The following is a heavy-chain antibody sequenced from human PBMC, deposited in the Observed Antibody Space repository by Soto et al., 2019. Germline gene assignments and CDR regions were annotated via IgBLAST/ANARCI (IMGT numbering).Heavy chain of an antibody. CDR3: AKDLGVVVVITTYGMDV. D-gene: IGHD3-22*01. Sequence: PGGSLRLSCAASGFTFSSYAMHWVRQAPGKGLEWVAVIWYDGSNKYYADSVKGRFTISRDNSKNTLYLQMNSLRAEDTAVYYCAKDLGVVVVITTYGMDVWGQGTTVTVSS. CDR1: GFTFSSYA. J-gene: IGHJ6*02. CDR2: IWYDGSNK. V-gene: IGHV3-30*02.